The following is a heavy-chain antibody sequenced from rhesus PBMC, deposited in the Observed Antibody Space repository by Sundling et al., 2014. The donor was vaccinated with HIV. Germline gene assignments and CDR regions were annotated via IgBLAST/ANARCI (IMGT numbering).Heavy chain of an antibody. V-gene: IGHV4-143*01. J-gene: IGHJ4*01. CDR1: GGSISGIDY. D-gene: IGHD1-20*01. CDR3: ARRITTQFDF. CDR2: FYGSTGST. Sequence: QVQLQESGPGLVKPSETLSLTCAVSGGSISGIDYWTWIRQPPGKGLEWIGNFYGSTGSTYYNPSLKSRVTISKDTSKNQFSLKLYSLTAADTAVYYCARRITTQFDFWGQGVLVTVSS.